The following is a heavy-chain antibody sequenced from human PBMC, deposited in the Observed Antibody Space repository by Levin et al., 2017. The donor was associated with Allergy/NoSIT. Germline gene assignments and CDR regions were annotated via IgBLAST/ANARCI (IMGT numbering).Heavy chain of an antibody. CDR3: TRDNGYGDLFDY. CDR1: GFTFRTYP. Sequence: GGSLRLSCIASGFTFRTYPMHWVRQAPGKGLEWVAAISSDGTRTYYADSVKARFTFSRDNSKNTVYLQMDSLRPEDTAVYYCTRDNGYGDLFDYWGQGTLVTVSS. D-gene: IGHD4-17*01. CDR2: ISSDGTRT. J-gene: IGHJ4*02. V-gene: IGHV3-30-3*01.